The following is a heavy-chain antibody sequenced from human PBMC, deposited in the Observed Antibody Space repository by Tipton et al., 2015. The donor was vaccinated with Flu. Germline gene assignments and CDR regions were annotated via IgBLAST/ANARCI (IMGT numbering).Heavy chain of an antibody. CDR2: IKGDGSAT. D-gene: IGHD1-26*01. V-gene: IGHV3-74*01. CDR1: GFTFSGYW. J-gene: IGHJ3*01. Sequence: GSLRLSCAASGFTFSGYWMHWVRQTPGKGPVWLSRIKGDGSATSYAGSVKGRFTISRDNAKNTLYLQASGLRAEDSGVYYCLRGGSNYGLAAFDFWGQGTMVAVSS. CDR3: LRGGSNYGLAAFDF.